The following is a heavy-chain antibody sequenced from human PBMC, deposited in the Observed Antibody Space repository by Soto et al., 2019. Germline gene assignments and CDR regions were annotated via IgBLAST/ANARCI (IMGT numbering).Heavy chain of an antibody. Sequence: ASVKVSCKASGYTFTSYGISWVRQAPGQGLEWMGWISAYNSNTNYAQKLQGRVTMTTDTSTSTAYMELRSLRSDDTAVYYCARDCSGGSCYPGVGGYFDYWGKGTLVTVS. J-gene: IGHJ4*02. V-gene: IGHV1-18*01. D-gene: IGHD2-15*01. CDR2: ISAYNSNT. CDR1: GYTFTSYG. CDR3: ARDCSGGSCYPGVGGYFDY.